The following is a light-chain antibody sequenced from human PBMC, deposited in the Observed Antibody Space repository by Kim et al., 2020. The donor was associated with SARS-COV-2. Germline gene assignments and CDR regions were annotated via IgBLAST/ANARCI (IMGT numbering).Light chain of an antibody. J-gene: IGKJ2*01. CDR1: QSVSSIY. Sequence: EIVLTQSPDTLSLSPGERATLSCRASQSVSSIYLAWFQQKPGQAPRLLIESASSRATGIPDKFSGSGSGTDFTLTISRLEAEDSAVYYCHHYARSRYTFGQGTKVDIK. V-gene: IGKV3-20*01. CDR2: SAS. CDR3: HHYARSRYT.